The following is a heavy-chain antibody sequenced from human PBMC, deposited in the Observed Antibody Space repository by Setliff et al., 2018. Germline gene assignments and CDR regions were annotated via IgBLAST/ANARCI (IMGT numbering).Heavy chain of an antibody. D-gene: IGHD1-1*01. CDR3: ARDRPHWTAAFDI. J-gene: IGHJ3*02. CDR2: INPSGGST. CDR1: GYTFTSYY. V-gene: IGHV1-46*03. Sequence: GASVKVSCKASGYTFTSYYMHWVRQAPGQGLEWMGIINPSGGSTRYAQKFQGRVTMTRDTSTSTVYMELSSLGSEYTAVYYCARDRPHWTAAFDIWGQGTMVTVSS.